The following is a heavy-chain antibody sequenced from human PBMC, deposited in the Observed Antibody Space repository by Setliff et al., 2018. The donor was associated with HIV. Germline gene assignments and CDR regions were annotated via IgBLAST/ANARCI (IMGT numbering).Heavy chain of an antibody. CDR2: INHSGST. D-gene: IGHD2-2*01. CDR1: GGSFSGYY. CDR3: ARGGTSSNWFGP. J-gene: IGHJ5*02. V-gene: IGHV4-34*01. Sequence: SETLSLTCIVSGGSFSGYYWSWIRQPPGKGLEWIGEINHSGSTNYNPSLKSRVTISLDTSKNQFSLKLTSVTAADTAVYYCARGGTSSNWFGPWGQGTLVTVSS.